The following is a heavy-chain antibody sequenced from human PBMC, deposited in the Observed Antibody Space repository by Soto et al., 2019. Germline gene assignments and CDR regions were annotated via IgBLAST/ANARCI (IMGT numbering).Heavy chain of an antibody. J-gene: IGHJ4*02. CDR1: GFAFDEYV. CDR3: AKSRVVPYFDR. Sequence: EVQLVQSGGGLVQPGRSLRLSCAATGFAFDEYVMHWVRQAPGKGLEWVGSIGWNGASIDYADSVKGRFTISRDNAKNSLFLQMNSLTPEDTALYFCAKSRVVPYFDRWGQGTLVTVSS. CDR2: IGWNGASI. V-gene: IGHV3-9*01. D-gene: IGHD2-2*01.